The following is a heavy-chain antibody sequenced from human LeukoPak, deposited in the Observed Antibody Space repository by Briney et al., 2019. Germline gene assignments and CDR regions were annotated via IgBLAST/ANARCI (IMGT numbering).Heavy chain of an antibody. D-gene: IGHD5-18*01. Sequence: GGSLRLSCAASGFTFSSYSMNWVRQAPGKGLEWVSSISSSSSYIYYADSVKGRFTISRDNAKNSLYLQMNSLRAEDTAVYYCARSSYGSFFRYYYMDVWGKGTTVTVSS. CDR3: ARSSYGSFFRYYYMDV. J-gene: IGHJ6*03. V-gene: IGHV3-21*01. CDR1: GFTFSSYS. CDR2: ISSSSSYI.